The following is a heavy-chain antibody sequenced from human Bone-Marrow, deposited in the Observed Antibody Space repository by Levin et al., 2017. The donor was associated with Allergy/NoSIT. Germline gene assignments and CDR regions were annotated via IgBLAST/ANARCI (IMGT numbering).Heavy chain of an antibody. V-gene: IGHV1-2*06. CDR3: AREVESPDWFDP. CDR2: FSPFLFSP. CDR1: GYSFTAFY. Sequence: SCKASGYSFTAFYVNWVRQAPGQCVSWLVLFSPFLFSPPSSPPFPCRVTMTRDTSTSTAYMDLRRLTSDDTALYYCAREVESPDWFDPWGPGTLVTVSS. J-gene: IGHJ5*02.